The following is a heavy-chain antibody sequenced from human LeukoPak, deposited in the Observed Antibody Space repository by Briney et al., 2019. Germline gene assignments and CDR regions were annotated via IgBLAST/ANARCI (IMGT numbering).Heavy chain of an antibody. CDR2: IYYSGRT. CDR3: ASTSLDYDILTGYYSWFDP. CDR1: GGYISSYY. Sequence: PSEPLSLTCTVSGGYISSYYWSWIRQPPGKGLEWIGYIYYSGRTNYNPSLKSRVTISVDTSKNQFSLKLSSVTAADTAVYYCASTSLDYDILTGYYSWFDPWGQGTLVTVSS. D-gene: IGHD3-9*01. V-gene: IGHV4-59*01. J-gene: IGHJ5*02.